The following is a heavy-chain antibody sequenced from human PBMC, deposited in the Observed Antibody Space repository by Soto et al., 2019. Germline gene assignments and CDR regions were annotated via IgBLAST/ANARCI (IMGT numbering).Heavy chain of an antibody. V-gene: IGHV3-15*01. D-gene: IGHD1-26*01. CDR1: GFTFSNAW. J-gene: IGHJ6*02. CDR2: IKSKTDGGTT. CDR3: TTDRWSGSYPKEYYYYYGMDV. Sequence: PGGSLRLSCAASGFTFSNAWMSWVRQAPGKGLEWVGRIKSKTDGGTTDYAAPVKGRFTISRDDSKDTLYLQMNSLKTEDTAVYYCTTDRWSGSYPKEYYYYYGMDVWGQGTTVTVSS.